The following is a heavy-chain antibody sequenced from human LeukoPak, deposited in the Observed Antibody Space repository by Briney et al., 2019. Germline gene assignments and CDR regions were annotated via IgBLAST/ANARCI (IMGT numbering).Heavy chain of an antibody. CDR3: AKLTTGTTSSFDY. V-gene: IGHV3-30*02. J-gene: IGHJ4*02. Sequence: SGGSLILSSAASVFTFSGYVMHWVREAAGKGLEWVEFIGNDGGNNYYADSVKGRFTVSRDNSKNTLYLQMNSLRPEDTALYYCAKLTTGTTSSFDYWGQGTLVTVSS. CDR1: VFTFSGYV. D-gene: IGHD1-1*01. CDR2: IGNDGGNN.